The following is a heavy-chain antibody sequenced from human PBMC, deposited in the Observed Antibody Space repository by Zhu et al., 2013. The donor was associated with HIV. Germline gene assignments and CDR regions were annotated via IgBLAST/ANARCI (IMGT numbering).Heavy chain of an antibody. J-gene: IGHJ6*02. CDR3: ASRTTVVTPDYYYGMDV. CDR2: IIPIFGTA. D-gene: IGHD4-17*01. Sequence: QVQLVQSGAEVKKPGSSVKVSCKASGGTFSSYAISWVRQAPGQGLEWMGGIIPIFGTANYAQKFQGRVTITADESTSTAYMELSSLRSEDTAVYYCASRTTVVTPDYYYGMDVWGQGTTVTVSS. V-gene: IGHV1-69*01. CDR1: GGTFSSYA.